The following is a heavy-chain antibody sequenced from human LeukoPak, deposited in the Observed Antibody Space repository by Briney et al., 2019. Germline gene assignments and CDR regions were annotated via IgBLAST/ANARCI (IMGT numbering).Heavy chain of an antibody. Sequence: GGSLRLSCAASGFTFSNAWMSWVRQAPGKGLEWVSAISGSGDNTYYADSVKGRFALSRDNSKNTVYLQMNSLRADDTAVYYCAKTRGYCSGGTCYCDYWGQGTLVTVSS. CDR2: ISGSGDNT. V-gene: IGHV3-23*01. CDR3: AKTRGYCSGGTCYCDY. D-gene: IGHD2-15*01. CDR1: GFTFSNAW. J-gene: IGHJ4*02.